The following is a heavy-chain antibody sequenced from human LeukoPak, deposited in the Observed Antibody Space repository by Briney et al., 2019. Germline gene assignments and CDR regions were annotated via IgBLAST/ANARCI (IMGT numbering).Heavy chain of an antibody. D-gene: IGHD3-22*01. CDR3: ARDPPHYYDSSGYYYEDAFDI. CDR2: IYTSGST. J-gene: IGHJ3*02. Sequence: LETLSLTCTVSGGSISSYYWSWIRQPAGKGLEWIGRIYTSGSTNYNPSLKSRVTMSVDTSKNQFSLKLSSVTAADTAVYYCARDPPHYYDSSGYYYEDAFDIWGKGTMVTVSS. CDR1: GGSISSYY. V-gene: IGHV4-4*07.